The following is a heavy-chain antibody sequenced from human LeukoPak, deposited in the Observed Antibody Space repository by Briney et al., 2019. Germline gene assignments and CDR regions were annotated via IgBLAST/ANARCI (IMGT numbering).Heavy chain of an antibody. CDR2: INHSGST. CDR3: AREEGGAAGKGFDY. J-gene: IGHJ4*02. D-gene: IGHD6-13*01. V-gene: IGHV4-30-2*01. CDR1: GGSISSGYYY. Sequence: SETLSLTCIVSGGSISSGYYYWSWLRQPPGKGREWIGYINHSGSTYYKPSLKSRVTISVDRSKNHFSLNLSYVTAADTAVYYCAREEGGAAGKGFDYWGQGTPVTVSS.